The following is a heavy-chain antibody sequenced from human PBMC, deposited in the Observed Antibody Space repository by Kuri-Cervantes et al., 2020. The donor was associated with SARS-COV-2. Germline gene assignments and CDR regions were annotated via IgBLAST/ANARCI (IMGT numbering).Heavy chain of an antibody. D-gene: IGHD3-10*01. CDR3: ARASVRGIIITYHSYGMDV. V-gene: IGHV1-2*04. CDR2: INPNSGGT. J-gene: IGHJ6*02. Sequence: ASVKVSCKASGYTFTGYYMRWVRQAPGQGLEWTGWINPNSGGTNYAQKFQGWVTMTRDTSISTAYMELSRLRSDDTAVYYCARASVRGIIITYHSYGMDVWGQGTTVTVSS. CDR1: GYTFTGYY.